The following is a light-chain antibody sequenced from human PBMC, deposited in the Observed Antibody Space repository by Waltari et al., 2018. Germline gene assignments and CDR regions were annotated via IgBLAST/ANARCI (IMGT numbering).Light chain of an antibody. J-gene: IGKJ1*01. V-gene: IGKV3-15*01. CDR3: QQYNNWPRT. CDR1: QSVSSN. Sequence: ETVMTQSPATLSVSPGERATLSCRASQSVSSNLAWYQQKPGQAPRPLIYDASTMATGIPARFSGSGSGTEFTLTISSMQSEDFAVYYCQQYNNWPRTFGQGTKVEIK. CDR2: DAS.